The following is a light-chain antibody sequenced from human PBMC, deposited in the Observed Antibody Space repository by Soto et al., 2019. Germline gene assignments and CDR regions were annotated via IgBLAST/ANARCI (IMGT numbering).Light chain of an antibody. V-gene: IGKV3-15*01. CDR3: QQYNKWPPHT. J-gene: IGKJ2*01. Sequence: EIVMTQSPATLSVSPGESATLSCRASQSVNTNLAWYQQKPGRAPRLLIHGASTRATGIPARFSGSGSGTEFTLNIRSLQSEEFAVYYCQQYNKWPPHTFGQGTQLEIK. CDR2: GAS. CDR1: QSVNTN.